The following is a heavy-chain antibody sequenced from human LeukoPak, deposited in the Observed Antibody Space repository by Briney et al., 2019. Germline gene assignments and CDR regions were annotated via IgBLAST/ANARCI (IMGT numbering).Heavy chain of an antibody. CDR1: GFTFISYS. D-gene: IGHD3-10*01. CDR3: AKDQGFGELFVRGFVY. Sequence: LRLSCAASGFTFISYSLHWVRQAPGKWLEWVAVISYDGSNKYYADSVKGRFTISRDNSKNTLYLQMNSLRAEDTAVYYCAKDQGFGELFVRGFVYWGQGTLVTVSS. V-gene: IGHV3-30*04. J-gene: IGHJ4*02. CDR2: ISYDGSNK.